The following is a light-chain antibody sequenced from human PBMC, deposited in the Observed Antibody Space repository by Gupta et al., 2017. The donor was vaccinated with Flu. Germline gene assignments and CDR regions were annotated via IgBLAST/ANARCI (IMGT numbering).Light chain of an antibody. Sequence: SITISCTGTSSDVGNYNLVSWHRQRPGRAHKLIIYEVTKRPTSAAARFSGSKSGNTASLTIPGLKQEDEADYYGSADAGGSVLVFGGGTKV. CDR2: EVT. CDR3: SADAGGSVLV. CDR1: SSDVGNYNL. J-gene: IGLJ1*01. V-gene: IGLV2-23*02.